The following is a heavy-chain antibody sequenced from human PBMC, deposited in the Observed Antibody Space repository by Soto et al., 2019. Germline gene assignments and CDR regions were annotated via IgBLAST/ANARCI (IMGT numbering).Heavy chain of an antibody. CDR1: GGTFSSYA. D-gene: IGHD2-2*01. J-gene: IGHJ5*02. V-gene: IGHV1-69*12. Sequence: QVQLVQSGAEVKKPGSSVKVSCKASGGTFSSYAISWVRQAPGQGLEWMGGIIPIFGTANYAQKFQGRVTITADESTSTAYMELGSLRSEDTAVYYCARGGIVLVPAAMSSWFDPWGQGTLVTVSS. CDR2: IIPIFGTA. CDR3: ARGGIVLVPAAMSSWFDP.